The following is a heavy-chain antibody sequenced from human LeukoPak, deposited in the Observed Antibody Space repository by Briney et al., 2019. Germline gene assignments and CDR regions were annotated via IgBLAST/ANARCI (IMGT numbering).Heavy chain of an antibody. Sequence: GGSLRLSCAASGFTFDDYAMHWVRQAPGKGREWVSGISWNSGSIGYADSVKGRLTISRDNAKNSLYLQMNSLRAEDMALYYCAKDGAARGPYYFDYWGQGTLVTVSS. D-gene: IGHD6-6*01. V-gene: IGHV3-9*03. CDR1: GFTFDDYA. J-gene: IGHJ4*02. CDR2: ISWNSGSI. CDR3: AKDGAARGPYYFDY.